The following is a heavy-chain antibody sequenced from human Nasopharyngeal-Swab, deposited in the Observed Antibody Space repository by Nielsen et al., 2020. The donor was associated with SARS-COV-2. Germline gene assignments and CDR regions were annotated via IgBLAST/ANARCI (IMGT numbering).Heavy chain of an antibody. CDR2: IYYSGST. CDR3: ARDPGTLNYYYYMDV. J-gene: IGHJ6*03. Sequence: WIRQPPGKGLEWIGYIYYSGSTNYNPSLKSRVNISVDRSKTQFYLKLNSVTAADTAVYFCARDPGTLNYYYYMDVWGKGTTVTVSS. V-gene: IGHV4-59*01.